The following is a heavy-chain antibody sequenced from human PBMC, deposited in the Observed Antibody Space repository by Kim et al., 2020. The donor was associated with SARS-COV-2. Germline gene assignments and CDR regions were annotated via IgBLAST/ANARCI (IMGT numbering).Heavy chain of an antibody. V-gene: IGHV3-30*04. CDR2: ISYDGSNK. D-gene: IGHD6-13*01. Sequence: GGSLRLSCAASGFTFSSYAMHWVRQAPGKGLEWVAVISYDGSNKYYADSVKGRFTISRDNSKNTLYLQMNSLRAEDTAVYYCARDGNTKGQQLVLLDYWGQGTLVTVSS. CDR1: GFTFSSYA. J-gene: IGHJ4*02. CDR3: ARDGNTKGQQLVLLDY.